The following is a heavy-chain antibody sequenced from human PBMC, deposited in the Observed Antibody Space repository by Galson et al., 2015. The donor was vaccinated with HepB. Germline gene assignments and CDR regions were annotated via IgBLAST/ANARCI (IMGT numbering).Heavy chain of an antibody. CDR1: GFTFDDYA. CDR3: AKEPHAVENWFDH. V-gene: IGHV3-9*01. J-gene: IGHJ5*02. CDR2: ISWNSGSI. D-gene: IGHD2-2*01. Sequence: SLRLSCAASGFTFDDYAMHWVRQAPGKGLEWVSGISWNSGSIGYADSVKGRFTISRDNAKNSLYLQMNSLRAEDTALYYCAKEPHAVENWFDHWGQGSLVTVSS.